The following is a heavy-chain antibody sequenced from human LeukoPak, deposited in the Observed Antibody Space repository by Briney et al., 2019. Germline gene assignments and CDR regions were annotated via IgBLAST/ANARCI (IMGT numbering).Heavy chain of an antibody. J-gene: IGHJ4*02. CDR1: GYTFTSYG. CDR3: ARYPLSYSSNWHYYFDY. V-gene: IGHV1-18*01. D-gene: IGHD6-13*01. CDR2: ISGSNGKT. Sequence: ASVKVSCKASGYTFTSYGVSWVRQAPGQGLEWMGWISGSNGKTNNAQKVQGRVTMTTDTSTSTAYMELRSLRSDDTAVYYCARYPLSYSSNWHYYFDYWGQGTLVTVLS.